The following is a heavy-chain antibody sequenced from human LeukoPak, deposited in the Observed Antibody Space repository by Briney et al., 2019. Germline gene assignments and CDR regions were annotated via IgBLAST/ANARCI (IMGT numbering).Heavy chain of an antibody. V-gene: IGHV3-23*01. CDR2: LGRSGEYK. CDR3: VKDRPCETCMPMDA. D-gene: IGHD2-2*01. J-gene: IGHJ6*02. CDR1: GFRFTDYP. Sequence: GGSLRLSCAASGFRFTDYPMSWVRQAPGKGLEWVAGLGRSGEYKYYADSVRGRFTISRDNSKDTVSLQMNSLRAEDSAIYFCVKDRPCETCMPMDAWGQGTTVTVSS.